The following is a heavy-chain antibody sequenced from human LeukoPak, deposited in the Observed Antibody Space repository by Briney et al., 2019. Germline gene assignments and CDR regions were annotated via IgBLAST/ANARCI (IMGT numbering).Heavy chain of an antibody. CDR2: IYTSGST. CDR3: ARQRGSYAPDY. Sequence: PSETLPLTCTVSGGSISSGSYYWSWIRQPAGKGLEWIGRIYTSGSTNYNPSLKSRVTISVDTSKNQFSLKLSSVTAAHTAVYYCARQRGSYAPDYWGQGTLVTVSS. J-gene: IGHJ4*02. D-gene: IGHD1-26*01. V-gene: IGHV4-61*02. CDR1: GGSISSGSYY.